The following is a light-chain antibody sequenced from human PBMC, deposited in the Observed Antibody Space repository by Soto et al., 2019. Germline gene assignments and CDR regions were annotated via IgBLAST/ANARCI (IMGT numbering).Light chain of an antibody. Sequence: EIVLTQSPGTLCFSPWERSTLSCRASQSVSSNYLAWYQQKPGQAPRLVIYGASSRATGIPDRFSGSGSGTDFTLTISRLEPEDFAVYYCQQYGSSPRTFGQGTKVDIK. CDR1: QSVSSNY. CDR2: GAS. V-gene: IGKV3-20*01. J-gene: IGKJ1*01. CDR3: QQYGSSPRT.